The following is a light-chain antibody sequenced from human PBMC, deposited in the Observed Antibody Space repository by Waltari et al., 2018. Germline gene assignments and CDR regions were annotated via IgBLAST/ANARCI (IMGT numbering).Light chain of an antibody. CDR2: LGT. J-gene: IGKJ1*01. Sequence: DIVITQSPPSLPVTPGAPASNSSRSSQSPLHSNGYNYLDWYLQKPGQSPQLLIYLGTNRASGVPDRFSGSGSGTDYTLKISRVEAEDVGVYFCMQARQTPWTFGQGTKVEIK. CDR3: MQARQTPWT. V-gene: IGKV2-28*01. CDR1: QSPLHSNGYNY.